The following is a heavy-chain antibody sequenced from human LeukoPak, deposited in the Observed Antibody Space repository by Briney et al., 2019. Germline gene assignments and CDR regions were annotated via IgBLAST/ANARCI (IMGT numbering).Heavy chain of an antibody. CDR2: IRYDGSNK. CDR1: GFTFSSYG. J-gene: IGHJ4*02. V-gene: IGHV3-30*02. CDR3: AKRYDSSSWHLDY. D-gene: IGHD6-13*01. Sequence: TGGSLRLSCAASGFTFSSYGMHWVRQAPGKGLEWVAFIRYDGSNKYYADSVKGRFTISRDNSKNTLYLQMNSLRAEDTAVYYCAKRYDSSSWHLDYWGQGTLVTVSS.